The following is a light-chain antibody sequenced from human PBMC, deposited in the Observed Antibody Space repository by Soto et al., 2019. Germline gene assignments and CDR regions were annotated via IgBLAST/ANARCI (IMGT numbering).Light chain of an antibody. V-gene: IGKV3-20*01. CDR2: GAS. CDR3: QQYDTSTLT. Sequence: IGLTQSPDALSLSPGERATLSCGASRSVRSNSLAWYQQKPGQAPRLLIYGASSRATGVPDRFSGSGSGTDFTLTISRLEPEDFAVYHCQQYDTSTLTFGGGTKVDIK. CDR1: RSVRSNS. J-gene: IGKJ4*01.